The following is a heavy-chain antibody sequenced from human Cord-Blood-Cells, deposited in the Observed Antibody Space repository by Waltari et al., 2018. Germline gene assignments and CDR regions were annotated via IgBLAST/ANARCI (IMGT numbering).Heavy chain of an antibody. D-gene: IGHD1-26*01. CDR2: FDPEDGET. J-gene: IGHJ4*02. Sequence: QVQLVQPGAEVTKPGASVKVSCKVSGYTPPELSMHWVRQAPGKGLEWMGGFDPEDGETIYAQKFQGRVTMTEDTSTDTAYMELSSLRSEDTAVYYCATRDGSGSYLGYWGQGTLVTVSS. CDR1: GYTPPELS. CDR3: ATRDGSGSYLGY. V-gene: IGHV1-24*01.